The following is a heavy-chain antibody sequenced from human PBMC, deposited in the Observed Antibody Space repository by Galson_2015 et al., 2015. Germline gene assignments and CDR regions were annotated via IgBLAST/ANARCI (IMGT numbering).Heavy chain of an antibody. CDR3: ARSSPNWGEGINYYYMDI. CDR2: TYYRSKWSN. Sequence: CAISGDSVSSRSATWNWIRQSPSRGLEWLGRTYYRSKWSNEYAVSVKSRITINPDTSKNQFSLQLNSLTPDDAAVYYCARSSPNWGEGINYYYMDIWGKGTTVTVSS. CDR1: GDSVSSRSAT. V-gene: IGHV6-1*01. J-gene: IGHJ6*03. D-gene: IGHD7-27*01.